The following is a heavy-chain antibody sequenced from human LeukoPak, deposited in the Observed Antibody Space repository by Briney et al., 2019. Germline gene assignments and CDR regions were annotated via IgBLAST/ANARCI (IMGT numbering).Heavy chain of an antibody. CDR3: ARDLSGMDV. CDR2: VWYDGSNK. J-gene: IGHJ6*02. CDR1: GFTFSSYG. Sequence: GGSLRLSCAASGFTFSSYGMHWVRQAPGKGLEWVAVVWYDGSNKYYADSVKGRFTISRDNSKNTLYLQMNSLRAEDTAVYYCARDLSGMDVWGQGTTVTVSS. V-gene: IGHV3-33*01.